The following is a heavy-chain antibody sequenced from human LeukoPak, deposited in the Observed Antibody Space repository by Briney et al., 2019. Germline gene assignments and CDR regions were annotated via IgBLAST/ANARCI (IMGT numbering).Heavy chain of an antibody. CDR2: IWYDGSNK. V-gene: IGHV3-33*06. CDR1: GFTFSSYG. D-gene: IGHD4-11*01. CDR3: AEDRDSIPQRSVYFDY. J-gene: IGHJ4*02. Sequence: GGSLRLSCAASGFTFSSYGMHWVRQAPGKGLEWVAVIWYDGSNKYYADSVKGRFTISRDNSKNTLYLQMNSLRAEDTAVYYCAEDRDSIPQRSVYFDYWGQGTLVTVSS.